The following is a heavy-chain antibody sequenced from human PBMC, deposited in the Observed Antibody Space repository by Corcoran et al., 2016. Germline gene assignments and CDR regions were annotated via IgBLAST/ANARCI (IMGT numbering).Heavy chain of an antibody. Sequence: EVQLVESGGGLVQPGGSLRLSCAASGFAFSTYWMHWVRQVPGKGLMWVSRITGDGSDTTYADSVKGRFTISRDDADNTLYLQMDSLRAEDTAVFYCGRGGGWSSGRFHAFGFWSQGTMVTVSS. CDR2: ITGDGSDT. D-gene: IGHD6-25*01. V-gene: IGHV3-74*03. CDR1: GFAFSTYW. CDR3: GRGGGWSSGRFHAFGF. J-gene: IGHJ3*01.